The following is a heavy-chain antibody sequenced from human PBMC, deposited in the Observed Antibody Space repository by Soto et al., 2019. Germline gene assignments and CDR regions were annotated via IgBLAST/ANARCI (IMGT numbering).Heavy chain of an antibody. CDR3: ARSITMIVVDPLRFDS. D-gene: IGHD3-22*01. CDR1: GGSISSGDYY. CDR2: IYYRGST. J-gene: IGHJ4*02. V-gene: IGHV4-30-4*01. Sequence: PSETLSLTCTVSGGSISSGDYYWNWIRQPPGKGLEWIGYIYYRGSTYYNPSLKSRVAISIDTSKNQFSLKLRSVTAADTAVYYCARSITMIVVDPLRFDSWGQGTLVTVSS.